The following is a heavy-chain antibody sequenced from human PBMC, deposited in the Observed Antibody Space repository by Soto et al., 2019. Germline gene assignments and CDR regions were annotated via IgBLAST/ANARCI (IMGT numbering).Heavy chain of an antibody. D-gene: IGHD5-18*01. Sequence: AGGSLRLSCAASGFTFSSYAMDWVRQAPGKGLEWVSGISGSGSSTYYADSVKGRFTISRDNSKNTLYLQMNSLRAEDTAVYYCALRFGVDTTMPGGYWGQGTLVTVSS. CDR2: ISGSGSST. V-gene: IGHV3-23*01. J-gene: IGHJ4*02. CDR3: ALRFGVDTTMPGGY. CDR1: GFTFSSYA.